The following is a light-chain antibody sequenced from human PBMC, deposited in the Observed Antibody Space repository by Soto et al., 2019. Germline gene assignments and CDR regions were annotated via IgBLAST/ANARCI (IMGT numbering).Light chain of an antibody. Sequence: EIVMTQSPATLSVSPGERATLSCRASQSVSSNLARYQQNPGQAPRLLIYGASTRATGIPARFSGSGSGTEFTLTISSMQSEDFAVFYCQQYDNWPITFDQGTRLEIK. V-gene: IGKV3-15*01. CDR1: QSVSSN. CDR2: GAS. CDR3: QQYDNWPIT. J-gene: IGKJ5*01.